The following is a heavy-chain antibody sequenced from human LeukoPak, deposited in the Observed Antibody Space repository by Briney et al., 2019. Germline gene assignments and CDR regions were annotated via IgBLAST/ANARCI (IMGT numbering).Heavy chain of an antibody. CDR1: GGSISSGDYY. J-gene: IGHJ6*02. CDR2: IYYSGST. CDR3: ARDRSGPTLYYYYGMDV. D-gene: IGHD6-25*01. Sequence: PSETLSLTCTVSGGSISSGDYYWSWIRQPPGKGLEWIGYIYYSGSTNYNPSLKSRVTISVDTSKNQFSLKLSSVTAADTAVYYCARDRSGPTLYYYYGMDVWDQGTTVTVSS. V-gene: IGHV4-61*08.